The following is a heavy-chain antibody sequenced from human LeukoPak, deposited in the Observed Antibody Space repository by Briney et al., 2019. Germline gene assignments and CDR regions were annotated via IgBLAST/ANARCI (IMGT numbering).Heavy chain of an antibody. CDR3: AELGITMIGGV. CDR1: GFTFSRYS. D-gene: IGHD3-10*02. CDR2: ISSSGSTI. J-gene: IGHJ6*04. Sequence: GGSLRLSCGASGFTFSRYSMNWVRQAPGKGLEWVSYISSSGSTIYYADSVKGRFTISRDNAKNSLYLQMNSLRAEDTAVYYCAELGITMIGGVWGKGTTVTISS. V-gene: IGHV3-48*04.